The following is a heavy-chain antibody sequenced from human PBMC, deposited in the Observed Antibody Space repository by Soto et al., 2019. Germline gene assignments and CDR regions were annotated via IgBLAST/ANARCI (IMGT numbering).Heavy chain of an antibody. Sequence: VKVSCKASGGTFSSYAISWVRQAPGQGLERMGGIIPIFGTANYAQKFQGRVTITADESTSTAYMERSSLRSEDTAVYYCASHQNSPTRPFDPWGQGTLVTVSS. J-gene: IGHJ5*02. V-gene: IGHV1-69*01. CDR1: GGTFSSYA. CDR2: IIPIFGTA. D-gene: IGHD1-7*01. CDR3: ASHQNSPTRPFDP.